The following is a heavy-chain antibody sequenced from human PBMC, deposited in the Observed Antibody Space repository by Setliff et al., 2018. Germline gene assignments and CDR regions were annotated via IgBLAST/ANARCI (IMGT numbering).Heavy chain of an antibody. Sequence: GASVKVSCKASGYTFTGHYIHWVRQAPGQGLVWMGWINPRTGVTNSAQKFQGRVTMTRDTSITTVYMNLSRLKSDDTAVNYCARGTDYHGSGSYWAKDVWGKGTTVTVSS. J-gene: IGHJ6*04. D-gene: IGHD3-10*01. CDR3: ARGTDYHGSGSYWAKDV. CDR2: INPRTGVT. CDR1: GYTFTGHY. V-gene: IGHV1-2*02.